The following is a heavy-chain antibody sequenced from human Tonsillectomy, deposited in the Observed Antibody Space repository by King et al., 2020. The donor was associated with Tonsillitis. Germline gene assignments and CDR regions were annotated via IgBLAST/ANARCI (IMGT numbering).Heavy chain of an antibody. CDR3: ARAYLRYPLIWFDP. CDR1: GGSISSGGYS. D-gene: IGHD2/OR15-2a*01. V-gene: IGHV4-30-2*01. CDR2: IYHSGST. J-gene: IGHJ5*02. Sequence: QLQESGSGLVKPSQTLSLTCAVSGGSISSGGYSWSWIRQPPGKGLEWIGYIYHSGSTYYNPSLKSRVTISVDRSKNQFSLKLSSVTAADTAVYYCARAYLRYPLIWFDPWGQGTLVTVSS.